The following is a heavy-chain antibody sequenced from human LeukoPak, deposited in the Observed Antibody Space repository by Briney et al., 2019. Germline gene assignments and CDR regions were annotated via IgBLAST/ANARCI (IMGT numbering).Heavy chain of an antibody. Sequence: SETLSLTCTVSGGSISSGGYYWSWIRQHPGKGLEWIGYIYYSGSTYYNPSLKSRVTISVDTSKNQFSLKLSSVTAADTAVYYCARDPKGGYYYGMDVRGQGTTVTVSS. J-gene: IGHJ6*02. D-gene: IGHD3-16*01. V-gene: IGHV4-31*03. CDR2: IYYSGST. CDR3: ARDPKGGYYYGMDV. CDR1: GGSISSGGYY.